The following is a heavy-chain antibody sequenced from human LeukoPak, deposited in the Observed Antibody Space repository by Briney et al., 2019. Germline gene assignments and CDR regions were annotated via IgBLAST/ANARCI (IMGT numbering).Heavy chain of an antibody. CDR2: MNPNSGNT. J-gene: IGHJ4*02. CDR3: ARSLAVARTGNDY. CDR1: GYTFTSYD. V-gene: IGHV1-8*01. Sequence: ASVKVSCKASGYTFTSYDINWVRQAPGQGLEWMGWMNPNSGNTGYAQKFQGRVTMTRNTSISTAYMELSSLRSEDTAVYYCARSLAVARTGNDYWGQGTLVTAPS. D-gene: IGHD6-19*01.